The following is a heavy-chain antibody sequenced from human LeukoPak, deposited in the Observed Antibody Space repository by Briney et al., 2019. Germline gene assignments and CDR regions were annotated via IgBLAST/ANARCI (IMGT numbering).Heavy chain of an antibody. CDR1: GGSISSSSYY. CDR3: ARVLIWFGQLQNWFDP. J-gene: IGHJ5*02. CDR2: IYHTGPT. Sequence: PSETLSLTCTVSGGSISSSSYYWCWIRQPPGKGLEWIGSIYHTGPTYYNPSLKSRVTISVDTSKNQFSLKLSSVTAADTAVYYCARVLIWFGQLQNWFDPWGPGTLVTVSS. D-gene: IGHD3-10*01. V-gene: IGHV4-39*07.